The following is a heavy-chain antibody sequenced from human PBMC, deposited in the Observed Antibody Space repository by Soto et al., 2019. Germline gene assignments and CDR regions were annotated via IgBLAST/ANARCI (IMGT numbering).Heavy chain of an antibody. J-gene: IGHJ4*02. D-gene: IGHD6-19*01. Sequence: QVQLQESGPGLVRPSGTLSLTCAVSGDSINSNYFWTWVRQPQGKGLEWIAEIYYSGGTSYNPSLKSRVTNSMAKSKNQFSLNLTSVTAADTAMYYCARDTGWGLGYWGQGTLVTVSS. CDR1: GDSINSNYF. CDR2: IYYSGGT. CDR3: ARDTGWGLGY. V-gene: IGHV4-4*02.